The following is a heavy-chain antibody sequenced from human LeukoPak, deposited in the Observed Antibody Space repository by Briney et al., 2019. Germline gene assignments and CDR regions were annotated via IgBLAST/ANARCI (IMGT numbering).Heavy chain of an antibody. J-gene: IGHJ4*02. D-gene: IGHD3-10*01. CDR3: ARASHRSGFDY. V-gene: IGHV1-69*04. Sequence: SVKVSCKAYGGTFSSYAISWVRQAPGQGLEWMGRIIPILGIANYAQKFQGRVTITADKSTSTAYMELSSLRSEDTAVYYCARASHRSGFDYWGQGTLVTVSS. CDR1: GGTFSSYA. CDR2: IIPILGIA.